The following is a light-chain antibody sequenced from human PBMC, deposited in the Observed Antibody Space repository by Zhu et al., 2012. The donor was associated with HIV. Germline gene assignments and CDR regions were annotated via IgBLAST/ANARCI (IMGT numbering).Light chain of an antibody. V-gene: IGKV3-11*01. J-gene: IGKJ4*01. CDR3: QQRRNWPLT. Sequence: IVLTQSPVTLSLSPGERATVSCRTSQSVSSFLAWYQQKPGRAPRLLIYDASKRARGIPARFSGSGSGTDFTLTITNLEPEDFALYYCQQRRNWPLTFGGGTKVGDQT. CDR2: DAS. CDR1: QSVSSF.